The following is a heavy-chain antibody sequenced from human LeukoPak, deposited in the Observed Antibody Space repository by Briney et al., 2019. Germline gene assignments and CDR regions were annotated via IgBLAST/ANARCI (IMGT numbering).Heavy chain of an antibody. V-gene: IGHV3-23*01. CDR1: GFTFSSCA. J-gene: IGHJ4*02. CDR3: AEDLRGSAREGYSLSHPTNDY. CDR2: IGGSDCRT. D-gene: IGHD2-15*01. Sequence: GGSLRLSCAASGFTFSSCAMSWVRQAPGKGLEWVSSIGGSDCRTFYADSVKGRFTNSRDNSKNTLYLQMNSLRAEDTAVYYCAEDLRGSAREGYSLSHPTNDYWGQGTLVTVSS.